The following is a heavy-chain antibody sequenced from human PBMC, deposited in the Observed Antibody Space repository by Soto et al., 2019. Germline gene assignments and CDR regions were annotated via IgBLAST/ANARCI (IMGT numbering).Heavy chain of an antibody. V-gene: IGHV5-10-1*01. J-gene: IGHJ6*02. D-gene: IGHD6-25*01. Sequence: GESLKISCKGSGYSFTSYWISWVRQMPGKGLEWMGRIDPSDSDTKYSPSFQGHVTISADKSISTAYLQWSSLKASDTAMYYCARQPAATTYYYYGMDVWGQGTTVTVSS. CDR3: ARQPAATTYYYYGMDV. CDR2: IDPSDSDT. CDR1: GYSFTSYW.